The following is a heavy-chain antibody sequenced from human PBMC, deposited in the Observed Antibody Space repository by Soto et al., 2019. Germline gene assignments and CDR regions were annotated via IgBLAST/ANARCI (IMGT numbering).Heavy chain of an antibody. D-gene: IGHD4-17*01. Sequence: ASVKVSCKAFGYTFTGYYIHWVRQAPGQGLEWMGWISVYNYNTNYAQKLQGRVTMTRDISTSAAYMELRSLISDDTAVYYCAKDPVYGDSKWGFGPWGQGTLVTVSS. CDR2: ISVYNYNT. J-gene: IGHJ5*02. V-gene: IGHV1-18*04. CDR1: GYTFTGYY. CDR3: AKDPVYGDSKWGFGP.